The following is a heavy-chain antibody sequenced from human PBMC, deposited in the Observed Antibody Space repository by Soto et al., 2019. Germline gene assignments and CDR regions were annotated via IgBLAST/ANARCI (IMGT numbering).Heavy chain of an antibody. J-gene: IGHJ4*02. CDR1: GFTFTKAW. D-gene: IGHD2-15*01. V-gene: IGHV3-15*01. CDR3: TTEGPGYCSGSSCYAIDY. CDR2: IKSKTDGGTT. Sequence: EVQLVESGGGLVKPGGSLRLSCAASGFTFTKAWMSWVRQAPGKGLEWVGRIKSKTDGGTTDYAAPVKGRFTISRDDSNNTLYLQVNSLKTEDTAVYYCTTEGPGYCSGSSCYAIDYWGQGTLVTVSS.